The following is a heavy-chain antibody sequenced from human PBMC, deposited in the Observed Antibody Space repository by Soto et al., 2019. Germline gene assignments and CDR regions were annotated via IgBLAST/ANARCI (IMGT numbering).Heavy chain of an antibody. CDR1: GFTFSNYW. V-gene: IGHV3-74*01. Sequence: EVQLVESGGGLVQPGGSLRLSCAASGFTFSNYWMHWVGQAPGKGLVWVSRINSDGNTNYADSVEGRFTISRDNAKNTLYLQMNSLRAEDTAVYYCTRDRNYYYMDVWGKGTTVTVSS. CDR2: INSDGNT. CDR3: TRDRNYYYMDV. J-gene: IGHJ6*03.